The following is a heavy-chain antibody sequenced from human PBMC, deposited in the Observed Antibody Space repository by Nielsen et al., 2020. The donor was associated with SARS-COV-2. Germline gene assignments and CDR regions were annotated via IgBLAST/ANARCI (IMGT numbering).Heavy chain of an antibody. CDR3: ARVDSTRVFAILHWFDP. J-gene: IGHJ5*02. V-gene: IGHV3-7*03. CDR2: IKPDGSEK. D-gene: IGHD2-21*01. CDR1: GFTFSSLW. Sequence: GGSLRLSCAASGFTFSSLWMSWVRQVPGKGLEWVADIKPDGSEKFYVDSVKGRFTISRDNAKNSLSLQMSTLRVEDTAVYYCARVDSTRVFAILHWFDPWGQGTLVTVSS.